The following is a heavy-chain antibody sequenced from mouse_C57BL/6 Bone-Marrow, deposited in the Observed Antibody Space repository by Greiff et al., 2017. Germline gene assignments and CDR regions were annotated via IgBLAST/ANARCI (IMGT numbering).Heavy chain of an antibody. CDR2: IYPGSGST. J-gene: IGHJ1*03. V-gene: IGHV1-55*01. CDR1: GYTFTSYW. CDR3: EGYYVSSPWYFDV. Sequence: VQLQQPGAELVKPGASVKMSCKASGYTFTSYWITWVKQRPGQGLEWIGDIYPGSGSTNYNEKFKSKATLTVDTSSSTASMQLSSLTSEDSAVYDCEGYYVSSPWYFDVWGTGTTVTVSS. D-gene: IGHD1-1*01.